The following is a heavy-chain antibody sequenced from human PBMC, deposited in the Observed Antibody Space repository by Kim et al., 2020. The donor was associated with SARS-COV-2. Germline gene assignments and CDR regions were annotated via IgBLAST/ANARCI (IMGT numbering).Heavy chain of an antibody. J-gene: IGHJ4*02. D-gene: IGHD3-10*01. CDR3: ARGGL. Sequence: KQDASEKYYVDSVKGRFTISRDNAKKSLYLQMNSLRAEDTAVYYCARGGLWGQGTLVTVSS. V-gene: IGHV3-7*01. CDR2: KQDASEK.